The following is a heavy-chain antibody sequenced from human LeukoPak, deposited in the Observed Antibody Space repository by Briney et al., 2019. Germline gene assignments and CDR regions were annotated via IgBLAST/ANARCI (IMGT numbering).Heavy chain of an antibody. D-gene: IGHD1-26*01. CDR1: GFTFSSYG. CDR2: IRYDGSDK. J-gene: IGHJ4*02. CDR3: AKDSWEVGATSEIDY. Sequence: GGSLRLSCAASGFTFSSYGMHWVRQAPGKGLEWVGFIRYDGSDKYYADSVKGRSTISRDNPKNTLYLQVNSLRAEDTAVYYCAKDSWEVGATSEIDYWGQGTLVTVSS. V-gene: IGHV3-30*02.